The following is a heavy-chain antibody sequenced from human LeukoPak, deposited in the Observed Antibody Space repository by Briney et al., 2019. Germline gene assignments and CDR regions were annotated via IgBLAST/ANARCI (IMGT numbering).Heavy chain of an antibody. CDR1: GFTFRSYA. Sequence: GGSLRLSCAASGFTFRSYAMSWVREAPGKGLEWVSAICGSGGSTYYADSVKGRFTISRDNSKNTLYLQMNSLRAEDTAVYYCAKANAFLVVIRSGAFDIWGQGTMVTVSS. V-gene: IGHV3-23*01. CDR2: ICGSGGST. J-gene: IGHJ3*02. D-gene: IGHD3-22*01. CDR3: AKANAFLVVIRSGAFDI.